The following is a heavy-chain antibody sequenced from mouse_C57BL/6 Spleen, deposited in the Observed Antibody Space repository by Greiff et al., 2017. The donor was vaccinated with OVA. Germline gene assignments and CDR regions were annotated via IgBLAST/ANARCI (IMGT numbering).Heavy chain of an antibody. CDR2: ISSGGDYI. CDR1: GFTFSSYA. D-gene: IGHD2-1*01. J-gene: IGHJ3*01. V-gene: IGHV5-9-1*02. Sequence: EVMLVESGEGLVKPGGSLKLSCAASGFTFSSYAMSWVRQTPEKRLEWVAYISSGGDYIYYADTVKGRFTISRDNARNTLYLQMSSLKSEDTAMYYCTRDGGPYGNGNWFAYWGQGTLVTVSA. CDR3: TRDGGPYGNGNWFAY.